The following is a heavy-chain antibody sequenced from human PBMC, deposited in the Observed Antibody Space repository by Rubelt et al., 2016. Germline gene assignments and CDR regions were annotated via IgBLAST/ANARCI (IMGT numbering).Heavy chain of an antibody. CDR1: SGSFSGYY. CDR3: ARGRKSGYSYAFDI. V-gene: IGHV4-34*01. J-gene: IGHJ3*02. Sequence: QVQLQQWGAGLLKPSETLSLTCAVYSGSFSGYYWTWIRQPPGKGLEWIGEINHSGSTIYNPSLKSRVTISVATSKNHLSLRLRAVTAADTAVYYCARGRKSGYSYAFDIWGQGTMVTVSS. CDR2: INHSGST. D-gene: IGHD4-23*01.